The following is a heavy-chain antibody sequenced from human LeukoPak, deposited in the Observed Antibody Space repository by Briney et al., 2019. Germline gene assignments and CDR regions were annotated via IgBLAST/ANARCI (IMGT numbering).Heavy chain of an antibody. V-gene: IGHV4-4*07. CDR1: GGSISIYY. J-gene: IGHJ4*02. D-gene: IGHD3-22*01. CDR2: IYTSGTT. Sequence: PSETLSLTCTVSGGSISIYYWSWIRQPAGKGLEWIGRIYTSGTTNYNPSLKSRVTMSVDTSKNQFSLTLSSVTAADTAVYYCARLQYYYDSNGYYSLYYFDYWGQGTVVTVSS. CDR3: ARLQYYYDSNGYYSLYYFDY.